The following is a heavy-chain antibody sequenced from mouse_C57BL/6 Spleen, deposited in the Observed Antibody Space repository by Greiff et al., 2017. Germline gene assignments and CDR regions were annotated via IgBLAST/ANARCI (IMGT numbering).Heavy chain of an antibody. V-gene: IGHV1-52*01. CDR1: GYTFTSYW. D-gene: IGHD2-4*01. CDR2: IDPSDSET. J-gene: IGHJ3*01. Sequence: QVQLQQPGAELVRPGSSVKLSCKASGYTFTSYWMHWVKQRPIQGLEWIGNIDPSDSETHYNQKFKDKATLTVDKSSSTAYMQLSSLTSEDSAVYYWAREGDYDDGGGFAYWGQGTLVTVSA. CDR3: AREGDYDDGGGFAY.